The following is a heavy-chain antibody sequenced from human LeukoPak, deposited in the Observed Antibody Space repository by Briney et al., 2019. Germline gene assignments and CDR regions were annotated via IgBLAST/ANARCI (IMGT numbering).Heavy chain of an antibody. CDR1: GDSMRSNY. CDR3: ARTRVVVITDAFDI. Sequence: SETLSLTCSVSGDSMRSNYWSWIRQPPGKGLEWIGYIYYSGSTNYNPSLKSRVTISVDTSRNQFSLKLSSVTAADTAVYYCARTRVVVITDAFDIWGQGTMVTVSS. CDR2: IYYSGST. V-gene: IGHV4-59*01. J-gene: IGHJ3*02. D-gene: IGHD3-22*01.